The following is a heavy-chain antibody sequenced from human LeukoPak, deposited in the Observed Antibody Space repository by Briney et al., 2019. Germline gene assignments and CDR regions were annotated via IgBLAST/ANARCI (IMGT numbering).Heavy chain of an antibody. J-gene: IGHJ4*02. D-gene: IGHD3/OR15-3a*01. CDR1: GGSISSGDYY. V-gene: IGHV4-30-4*08. CDR3: ARVWPGTEVDY. CDR2: IYYSGST. Sequence: PSETLSLTCTVSGGSISSGDYYWSWIRQPPGKGQEWIGYIYYSGSTYYNPSLKSRVTISVDTSKNQFSLKLSSVTAADTAVYYCARVWPGTEVDYWGQGTLVTVSS.